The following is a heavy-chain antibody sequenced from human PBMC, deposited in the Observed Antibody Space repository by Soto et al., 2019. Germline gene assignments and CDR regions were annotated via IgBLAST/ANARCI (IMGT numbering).Heavy chain of an antibody. CDR3: VKADPYYYGMDV. J-gene: IGHJ6*02. Sequence: QVQLQESGPGLGKPSETLSLTCTVSGGSISSYYWSWIRQPPGKGLEWIGYIYYSGSTNYNPSLKSRVTIPVDTSKNQFSLKLSSVTAADTAVYYWVKADPYYYGMDVWGQGTTVTVSS. CDR2: IYYSGST. CDR1: GGSISSYY. V-gene: IGHV4-59*01.